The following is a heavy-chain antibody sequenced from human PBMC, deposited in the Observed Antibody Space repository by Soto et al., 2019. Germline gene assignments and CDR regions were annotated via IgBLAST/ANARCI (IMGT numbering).Heavy chain of an antibody. CDR1: GGTISDGGYS. V-gene: IGHV4-30-2*01. J-gene: IGHJ5*02. Sequence: SETLRLPWAVVGGTISDGGYSWSWIRQPPGKGLEWIGYIYHSGSTYYNPSLKSRVTISVDRSKNQFSLKLSSVTAADTAVYYCARVPDRWGQGTLVTVSS. D-gene: IGHD2-2*01. CDR3: ARVPDR. CDR2: IYHSGST.